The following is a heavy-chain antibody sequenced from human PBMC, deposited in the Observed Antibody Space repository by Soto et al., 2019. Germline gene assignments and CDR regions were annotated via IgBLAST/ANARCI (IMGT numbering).Heavy chain of an antibody. CDR1: GYTFTSYA. J-gene: IGHJ4*02. D-gene: IGHD1-26*01. CDR3: ARGASPLIDY. Sequence: QVQLVQSGAEVKKPGASVKVSCKASGYTFTSYAMHWVRQAPGQRLEWMGWINAGNANTKYSQKFQGRVTIIRDTSASTAYMELSSLRSEDTAVYYCARGASPLIDYWGQETLVTVSS. V-gene: IGHV1-3*01. CDR2: INAGNANT.